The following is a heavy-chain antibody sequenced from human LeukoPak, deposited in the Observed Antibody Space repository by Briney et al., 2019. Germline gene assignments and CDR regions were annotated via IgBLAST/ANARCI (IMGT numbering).Heavy chain of an antibody. V-gene: IGHV4-59*01. CDR2: THYTGST. CDR1: GGSISDYY. J-gene: IGHJ4*02. D-gene: IGHD3-3*01. CDR3: ARARTVFGVVDYLDY. Sequence: SETLSLTCTVSGGSISDYYWSWIRQPPGKGLKWIAFTHYTGSTNYNPSLKSRVTISVDTSKNQFSLKLSSVTAADTAVYFCARARTVFGVVDYLDYWGQGTLVTVSS.